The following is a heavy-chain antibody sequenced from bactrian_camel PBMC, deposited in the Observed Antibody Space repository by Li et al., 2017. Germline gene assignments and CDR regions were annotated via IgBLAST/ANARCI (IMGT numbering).Heavy chain of an antibody. CDR1: GYAESSKC. J-gene: IGHJ4*01. CDR3: AADWRGCGSRYTAEYKY. CDR2: ITEGRSS. V-gene: IGHV3S53*01. D-gene: IGHD5*01. Sequence: HVQLVESGGGSVQDGGSLRLSCTASGYAESSKCMAWFRQEAGKEREAVATITEGRSSYVADSVKGRFTISQDNTKTTVYLQMNSLKPEDTGMYYCAADWRGCGSRYTAEYKYWGQGTQVTVS.